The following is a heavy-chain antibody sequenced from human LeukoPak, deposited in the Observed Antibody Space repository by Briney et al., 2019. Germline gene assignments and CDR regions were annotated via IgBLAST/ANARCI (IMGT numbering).Heavy chain of an antibody. CDR3: AKEVQLLPFDY. D-gene: IGHD1-1*01. Sequence: GGSLRLSCAASGFTFSRYGMHWVRQAPGKGLEWVAFIQYDGIIKFYADSVKGRFTISRDNSKNTVYLQMNSLRPEDTAVYYCAKEVQLLPFDYWGQGSLVTVSS. CDR2: IQYDGIIK. CDR1: GFTFSRYG. V-gene: IGHV3-30*02. J-gene: IGHJ4*02.